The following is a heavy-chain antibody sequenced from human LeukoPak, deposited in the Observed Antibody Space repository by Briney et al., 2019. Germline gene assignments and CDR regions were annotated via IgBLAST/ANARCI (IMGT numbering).Heavy chain of an antibody. D-gene: IGHD3-16*01. J-gene: IGHJ6*03. CDR3: ARGGAVTTFGYYYYYMDV. V-gene: IGHV4-38-2*01. CDR1: GYSISSGYY. Sequence: PSETLSLTCAVSGYSISSGYYWGWIRQPPGKELEWIGSIYHSGSTYYNPSLKSRVTISVDTSKNQFSLKLSSVTAADTAVYYCARGGAVTTFGYYYYYMDVCGKGTTVTVSS. CDR2: IYHSGST.